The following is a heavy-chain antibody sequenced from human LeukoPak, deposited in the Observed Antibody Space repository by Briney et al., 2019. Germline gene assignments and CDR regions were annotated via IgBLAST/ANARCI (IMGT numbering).Heavy chain of an antibody. Sequence: GGSLRLSCAASGFTFSCYSMNWVRQAPGKGLEWVSYISSSSSSTIYYADSVKGRFTISRDNAENSLYLQMNSLRDEDTAVYYCARGGSWLLPHRTDYWGQGTLVTVSS. V-gene: IGHV3-48*02. J-gene: IGHJ4*02. D-gene: IGHD3-22*01. CDR1: GFTFSCYS. CDR2: ISSSSSSTI. CDR3: ARGGSWLLPHRTDY.